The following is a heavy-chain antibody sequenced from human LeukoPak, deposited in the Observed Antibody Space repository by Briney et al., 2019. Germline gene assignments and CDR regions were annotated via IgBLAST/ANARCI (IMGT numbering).Heavy chain of an antibody. Sequence: SETLSLTCTVSGGSISSYYWSWIRQPAGKGLEWIGRIYTSGSTNYNPSLKSRVTMSVDTSKNQFSLKLSSVTAADTAVYYCARAGTPRLPDMVRGVKRYGMDVWGQGTTVTVSS. CDR2: IYTSGST. V-gene: IGHV4-4*07. J-gene: IGHJ6*02. CDR1: GGSISSYY. CDR3: ARAGTPRLPDMVRGVKRYGMDV. D-gene: IGHD3-10*01.